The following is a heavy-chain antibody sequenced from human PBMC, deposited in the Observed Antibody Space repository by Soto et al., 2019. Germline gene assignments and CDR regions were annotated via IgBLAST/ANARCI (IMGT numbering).Heavy chain of an antibody. J-gene: IGHJ6*02. Sequence: SLRLSCATSGFSFDEYSMHWVRQVPGKGLEWVSTISWDSASMVYADSVKGRFTISRDYVKNSLHLQMNSLRPEDTALYYCVKDVRTSRDLYYGMDAWGQGTTVTVSS. CDR1: GFSFDEYS. CDR3: VKDVRTSRDLYYGMDA. V-gene: IGHV3-9*01. CDR2: ISWDSASM. D-gene: IGHD3-10*01.